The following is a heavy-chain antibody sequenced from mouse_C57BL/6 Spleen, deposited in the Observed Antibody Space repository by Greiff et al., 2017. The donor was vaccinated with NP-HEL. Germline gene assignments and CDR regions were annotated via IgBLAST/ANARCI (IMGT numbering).Heavy chain of an antibody. Sequence: EVMLVESGGGLVKPGGSLKLSCAASGFTFSDYGMHWVRQAPEKGLEWVAYISSGSSTIYYADTVKGRFTISRDNAKNTLFLQMTSLRSEDTAMYYCAKSVVATRTWFAYWGQGTLVTVSA. V-gene: IGHV5-17*01. J-gene: IGHJ3*01. CDR1: GFTFSDYG. CDR3: AKSVVATRTWFAY. D-gene: IGHD1-1*01. CDR2: ISSGSSTI.